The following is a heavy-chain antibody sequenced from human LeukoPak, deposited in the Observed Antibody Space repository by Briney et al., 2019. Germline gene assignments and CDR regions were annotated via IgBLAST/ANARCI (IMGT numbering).Heavy chain of an antibody. CDR3: ARADYGGNSAAFNI. CDR1: GGSISNYY. V-gene: IGHV4-59*01. D-gene: IGHD4-23*01. J-gene: IGHJ3*02. CDR2: LYSSGST. Sequence: PSQTLSLTCTVSGGSISNYYWNWIRQPPGKGLEWIGYLYSSGSTYFYPSLTSRVTISVDTSKNQFSLNLTSVTAADTAVYYCARADYGGNSAAFNIWGQGTMVTVSS.